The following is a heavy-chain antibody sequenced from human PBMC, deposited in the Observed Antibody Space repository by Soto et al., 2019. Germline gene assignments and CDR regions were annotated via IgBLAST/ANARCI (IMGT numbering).Heavy chain of an antibody. V-gene: IGHV3-33*01. D-gene: IGHD6-13*01. Sequence: QVQLVESGGGVVQPGRSLRLSCVASGFTFSSYGMHWVRQAPGKGLEWVAVIWYDGSNKYYADSVKGRFTISRDNSKNTLYLQMTSLRAEDTAVYYCARSSSWSYYFDYWGQGTLVTVSS. J-gene: IGHJ4*02. CDR1: GFTFSSYG. CDR2: IWYDGSNK. CDR3: ARSSSWSYYFDY.